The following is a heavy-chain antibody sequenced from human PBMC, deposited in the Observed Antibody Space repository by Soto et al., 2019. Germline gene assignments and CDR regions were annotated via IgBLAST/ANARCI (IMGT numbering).Heavy chain of an antibody. D-gene: IGHD6-19*01. Sequence: GASVKVSCKSSGYTFSNYGIAWVRQAPGQGLEWVGWINVYRGNTNYAQKVQGRVTMTADTSTNTAYMELTSLRSDDTAVYFCARDVVSSGYNFFRFDPWGQGTLVTVSS. CDR3: ARDVVSSGYNFFRFDP. CDR1: GYTFSNYG. V-gene: IGHV1-18*01. CDR2: INVYRGNT. J-gene: IGHJ5*02.